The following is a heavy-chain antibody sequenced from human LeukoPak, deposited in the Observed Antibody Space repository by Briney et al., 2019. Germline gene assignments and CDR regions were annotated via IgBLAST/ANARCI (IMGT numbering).Heavy chain of an antibody. Sequence: GESLKISCKGSGYSFTSYWIGWVRQLPGKGLEWMGIIYPGDSDTRYSPSFQGQVTISADKSISTAYLQWSSLKASDTAMYYCARFMISSRRAFDYWGQGTLVTVSS. CDR2: IYPGDSDT. D-gene: IGHD3-16*01. CDR1: GYSFTSYW. CDR3: ARFMISSRRAFDY. V-gene: IGHV5-51*01. J-gene: IGHJ4*02.